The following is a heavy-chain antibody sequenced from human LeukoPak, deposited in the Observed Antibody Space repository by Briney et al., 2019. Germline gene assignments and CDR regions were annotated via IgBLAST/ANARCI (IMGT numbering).Heavy chain of an antibody. J-gene: IGHJ4*02. CDR2: ISCSRSTI. CDR1: GFIFSTYS. V-gene: IGHV3-48*02. D-gene: IGHD1-26*01. Sequence: GGSLRLSCAASGFIFSTYSMNRVRQAPGKGLEWVSYISCSRSTIYYADSVKGRFTISRDNAQDSLFLQMDTLRDEDTAVYYCARELFGGSLNFDCWGQGTLVTVSS. CDR3: ARELFGGSLNFDC.